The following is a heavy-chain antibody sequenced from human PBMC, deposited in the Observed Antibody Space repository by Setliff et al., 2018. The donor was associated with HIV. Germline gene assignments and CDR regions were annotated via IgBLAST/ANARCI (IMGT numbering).Heavy chain of an antibody. V-gene: IGHV1-8*02. CDR1: GYTFTNYD. CDR3: ARVAVPGLAYFPH. J-gene: IGHJ1*01. Sequence: ASVKVSCKASGYTFTNYDINWVRQATGQGLEWMGWMNPNSGNTRYAQKFQGRVTMTRDTSISTAYMELSSPRSEDTAVYYCARVAVPGLAYFPHWGQGTLVTVS. CDR2: MNPNSGNT. D-gene: IGHD6-19*01.